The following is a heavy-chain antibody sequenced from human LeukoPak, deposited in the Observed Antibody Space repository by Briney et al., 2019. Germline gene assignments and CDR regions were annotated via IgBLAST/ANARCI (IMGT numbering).Heavy chain of an antibody. V-gene: IGHV1-18*01. CDR3: ARGRDPKDLTVDY. CDR2: TSAYNGNT. CDR1: GGTYSGYA. J-gene: IGHJ4*02. Sequence: ASVKVSCKASGGTYSGYAISWVRQAPGQGLEWMGWTSAYNGNTNYAQKLQGRVTMTTDTSTSTAYMELRSLRSDDTAVYYCARGRDPKDLTVDYWGQGTLVTVSS.